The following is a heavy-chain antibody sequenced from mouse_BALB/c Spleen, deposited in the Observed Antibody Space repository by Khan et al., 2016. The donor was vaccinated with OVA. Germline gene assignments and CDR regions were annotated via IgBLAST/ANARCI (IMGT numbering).Heavy chain of an antibody. CDR2: VSTDGGYT. CDR1: GFTFSTYG. D-gene: IGHD1-1*01. Sequence: EVQLVESGGDLVKPGGSLKLSCAASGFTFSTYGMSWVRQTPDKRQEWFATVSTDGGYTYYPDSVKGRFTISRDNAKNTLYLQMSGLKSEDTAMFYCTSFGYYYDREGFAYWGQGTLVTVSA. CDR3: TSFGYYYDREGFAY. J-gene: IGHJ3*01. V-gene: IGHV5-6*01.